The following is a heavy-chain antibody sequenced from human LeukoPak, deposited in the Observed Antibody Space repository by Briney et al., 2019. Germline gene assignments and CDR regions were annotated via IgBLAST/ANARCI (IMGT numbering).Heavy chain of an antibody. V-gene: IGHV3-23*01. J-gene: IGHJ4*02. Sequence: GGSLRLSCAASGFTFSSYAMNWVRQAPGRGLEWVSSISGSGYTTHYADSVQGRFTISRDNSNNTLYLQMNSLRVEDTAVYYCAKDMSGDWYGGPDYWGQGTLVTVSS. CDR2: ISGSGYTT. D-gene: IGHD3-10*01. CDR3: AKDMSGDWYGGPDY. CDR1: GFTFSSYA.